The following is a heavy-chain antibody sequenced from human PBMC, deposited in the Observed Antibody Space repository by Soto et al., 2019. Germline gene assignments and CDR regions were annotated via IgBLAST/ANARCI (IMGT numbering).Heavy chain of an antibody. CDR3: ARSVAVPGAHIDF. V-gene: IGHV4-59*01. Sequence: SETLSLTCSVSGGSISGSYWSWIRQSPGKGLEWLGYVYYTGSTNYSPSLRSRVSISVDTSKNEFSLRLSSVTAADTAVYFCARSVAVPGAHIDFWGQGTQVTVSS. D-gene: IGHD6-19*01. J-gene: IGHJ4*02. CDR1: GGSISGSY. CDR2: VYYTGST.